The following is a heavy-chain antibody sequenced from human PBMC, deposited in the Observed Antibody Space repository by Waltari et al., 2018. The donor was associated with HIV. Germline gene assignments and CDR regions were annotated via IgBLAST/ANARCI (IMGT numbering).Heavy chain of an antibody. V-gene: IGHV3-30*18. Sequence: QVQLVESGGGVVQPGRSLRLSCATSGFTFSHYGMHWVRQAPGKGLGWVACIYYDGSHKFYSDSVKGRFTISRDNSKNTLYLQMNSLRGQDTAIYYCAKDSGWGDEMKTAAAWGQGTLVTVSS. CDR3: AKDSGWGDEMKTAAA. CDR1: GFTFSHYG. D-gene: IGHD2-2*01. J-gene: IGHJ4*02. CDR2: IYYDGSHK.